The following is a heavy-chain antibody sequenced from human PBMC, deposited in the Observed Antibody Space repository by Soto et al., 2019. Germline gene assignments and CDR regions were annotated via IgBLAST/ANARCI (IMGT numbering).Heavy chain of an antibody. Sequence: ASVEVSCKASEYTFIACYIHWVRQAPGQGLEWMGWINPNSGGTSYAQKFQGRVTMTRDTSISTAYMDLSRLRSDDTAVYYCGRGVDIVVEPADHDYSNMDVWGQGTTVTVSS. CDR1: EYTFIACY. CDR2: INPNSGGT. D-gene: IGHD2-2*01. CDR3: GRGVDIVVEPADHDYSNMDV. J-gene: IGHJ6*02. V-gene: IGHV1-2*02.